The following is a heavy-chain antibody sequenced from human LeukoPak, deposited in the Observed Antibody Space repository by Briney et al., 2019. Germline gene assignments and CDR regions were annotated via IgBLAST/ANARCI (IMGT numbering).Heavy chain of an antibody. D-gene: IGHD4-17*01. CDR3: ARGRTVKVRFGWFDP. CDR2: INHSGST. V-gene: IGHV4-34*01. CDR1: GGSFGGYY. J-gene: IGHJ5*02. Sequence: SETLSLTCAVYGGSFGGYYWSWIRQPPGKGLEWIGEINHSGSTNYNPSLKSRVTISVNTSKNQFSLKLSSVTAADTAVYYCARGRTVKVRFGWFDPWGQGTLVTVSS.